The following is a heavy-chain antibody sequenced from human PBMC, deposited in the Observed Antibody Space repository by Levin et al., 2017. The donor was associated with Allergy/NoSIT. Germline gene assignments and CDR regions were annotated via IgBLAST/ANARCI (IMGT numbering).Heavy chain of an antibody. V-gene: IGHV5-51*01. J-gene: IGHJ6*03. CDR2: IYPGDSDT. D-gene: IGHD1-1*01. CDR1: GYSFTSYW. Sequence: KVSCQGSGYSFTSYWIGWVRQMPGKGLEWMGIIYPGDSDTRYSPSFQGQVTISADKSISTAYRQRSSLKASDTAIYYCARRGTRDYYYYMDVWGKGTTVTVSS. CDR3: ARRGTRDYYYYMDV.